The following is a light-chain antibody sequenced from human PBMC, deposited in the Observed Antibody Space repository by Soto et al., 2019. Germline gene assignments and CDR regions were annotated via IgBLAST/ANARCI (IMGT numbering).Light chain of an antibody. V-gene: IGKV3-15*01. CDR1: HSIFNN. CDR2: GAS. Sequence: EIVMTQSPATLSVSPGERVTLSCRASHSIFNNLAWYQQNPGQAPGLLMHGASTRAIGIAARFSGSGSGTEFTLTISSLQSEGFAVCYCQQYNDWPRTFGQGTKVEIK. J-gene: IGKJ1*01. CDR3: QQYNDWPRT.